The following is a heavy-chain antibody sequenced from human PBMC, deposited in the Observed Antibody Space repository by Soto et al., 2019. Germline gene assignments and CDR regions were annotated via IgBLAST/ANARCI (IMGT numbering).Heavy chain of an antibody. J-gene: IGHJ4*02. CDR2: IIPILGIA. D-gene: IGHD1-26*01. CDR1: GGTFSSYT. V-gene: IGHV1-69*02. Sequence: QVQLVQSGAEVKKPGSSVKVSCKASGGTFSSYTISWVRQAPGQGLEWMGRIIPILGIANYAQKFQGRVTITAEKATSTAYMERSSLRSEDTAVYYCAIFSSSGSKVDHWGQGTLVTVSS. CDR3: AIFSSSGSKVDH.